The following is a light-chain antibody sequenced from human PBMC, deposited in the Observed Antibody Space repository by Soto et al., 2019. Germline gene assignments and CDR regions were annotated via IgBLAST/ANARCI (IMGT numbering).Light chain of an antibody. CDR1: QSISTY. Sequence: DIQMTQSPSTLSESIGDRVTITCRASQSISTYLAWFQQKPGKAPKLLIYKASTLQSGVPSRFSGSGSGTEFPLTISSLQPDDSATYYRQQYDSYSPTFGQGTKVEIK. CDR3: QQYDSYSPT. J-gene: IGKJ1*01. CDR2: KAS. V-gene: IGKV1-5*03.